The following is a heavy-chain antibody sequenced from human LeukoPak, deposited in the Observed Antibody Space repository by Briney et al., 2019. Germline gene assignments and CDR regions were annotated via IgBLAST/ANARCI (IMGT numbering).Heavy chain of an antibody. CDR1: CGSISSYY. CDR2: VYTSGST. V-gene: IGHV4-4*07. CDR3: ARDRHDYDSSGYYYVDY. Sequence: SETLSLTCTVSCGSISSYYWSWIRQPAGKGLEWIGRVYTSGSTNYNPSLKSRVTMSVDTSKNQFSLKLSSVTAADTAVYYCARDRHDYDSSGYYYVDYWGQGTLVTVSS. J-gene: IGHJ4*02. D-gene: IGHD3-22*01.